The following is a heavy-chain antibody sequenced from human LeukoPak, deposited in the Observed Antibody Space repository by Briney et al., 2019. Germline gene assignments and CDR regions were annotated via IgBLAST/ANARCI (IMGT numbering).Heavy chain of an antibody. CDR1: GFTFSSYS. J-gene: IGHJ6*02. CDR2: ISSSSSYI. D-gene: IGHD6-19*01. Sequence: GGSLRLSCAASGFTFSSYSMNWVRQAPGKGLEWVSSISSSSSYIYYADSVKGRFTISRDNAKNSLYLQMNSLRAEDTAVYYCARQLRVASMGTLRQPSMDVWGQGTTVTVSS. CDR3: ARQLRVASMGTLRQPSMDV. V-gene: IGHV3-21*01.